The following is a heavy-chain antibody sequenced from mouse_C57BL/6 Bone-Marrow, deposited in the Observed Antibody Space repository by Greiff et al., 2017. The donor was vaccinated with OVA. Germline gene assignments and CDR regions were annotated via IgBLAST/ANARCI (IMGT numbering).Heavy chain of an antibody. CDR2: IDPSDSYT. V-gene: IGHV1-50*01. J-gene: IGHJ4*01. CDR1: GYTFTSYW. Sequence: QVQLQQPGAELVKPGASVKLSCKASGYTFTSYWMQWVKQRPGQGLEWIGEIDPSDSYTNYNQKFKGKATLTVDTSSSTAYMQLSSLTSEDSAVYYCARWSLSALDYWGQGTAVTVSA. D-gene: IGHD6-2*01. CDR3: ARWSLSALDY.